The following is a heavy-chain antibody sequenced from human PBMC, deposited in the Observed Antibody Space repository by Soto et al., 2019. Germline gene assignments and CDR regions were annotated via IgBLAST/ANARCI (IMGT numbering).Heavy chain of an antibody. CDR1: GFTFSSYA. V-gene: IGHV3-30-3*01. CDR2: ISYDGSNK. Sequence: GGSLRLSCAASGFTFSSYAMRWVRQAPGKGLEWVAVISYDGSNKYYADSVKGRFTISRDNSKNTLYLQMNSLRAEDTAVYYCARDEDHSGSYPGYSGQGTLVTVSS. D-gene: IGHD1-26*01. CDR3: ARDEDHSGSYPGY. J-gene: IGHJ4*02.